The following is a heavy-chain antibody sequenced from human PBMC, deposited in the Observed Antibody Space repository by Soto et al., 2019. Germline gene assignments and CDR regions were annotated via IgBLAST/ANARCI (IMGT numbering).Heavy chain of an antibody. V-gene: IGHV3-66*01. Sequence: EVQLVESGGGLVQPGGTLRLSCAVSGFTVNSNYFNWVRQAPGKGLEWVSVIYSGGSTFYSDSVKGRFIVSRDNSKNTLYLQMHGLRAEDTAVYYWARDPYGGDPSRHDALDLWGQGTMVTVTS. J-gene: IGHJ3*01. CDR2: IYSGGST. D-gene: IGHD2-21*02. CDR3: ARDPYGGDPSRHDALDL. CDR1: GFTVNSNY.